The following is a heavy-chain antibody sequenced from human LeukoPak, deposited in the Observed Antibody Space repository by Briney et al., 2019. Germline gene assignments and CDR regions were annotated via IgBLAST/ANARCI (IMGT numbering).Heavy chain of an antibody. D-gene: IGHD1-26*01. J-gene: IGHJ4*02. CDR2: IYHSGST. CDR1: GYSISGGYY. V-gene: IGHV4-38-2*01. CDR3: ARPRESGSYYFDY. Sequence: SETLSLTCAVSGYSISGGYYWGWIRQPPGKGLEWIGSIYHSGSTYYNPSLKSRVTISVDTSKNQFSLKLSSVTAADTAVYYCARPRESGSYYFDYWGQGTLVTVSS.